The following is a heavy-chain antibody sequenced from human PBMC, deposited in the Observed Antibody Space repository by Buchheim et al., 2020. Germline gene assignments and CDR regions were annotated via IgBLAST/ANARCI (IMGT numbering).Heavy chain of an antibody. V-gene: IGHV3-43D*04. CDR2: ISRDGGST. CDR1: GFTFDDYA. CDR3: AKDDYYGSGSRDYYYGMDV. D-gene: IGHD3-10*01. Sequence: EVQLVESGGVVVQPGGSLRLSCAASGFTFDDYAMHWVRQAPGKGLEWVSLISRDGGSTYYADSVKGRFTISRDNSKNSLYLQMNSLRAEDTALYYCAKDDYYGSGSRDYYYGMDVWGQGTT. J-gene: IGHJ6*02.